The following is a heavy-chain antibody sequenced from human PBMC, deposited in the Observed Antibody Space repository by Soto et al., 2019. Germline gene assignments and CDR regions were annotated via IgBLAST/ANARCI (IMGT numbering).Heavy chain of an antibody. CDR3: AHSTGSIAARPSSYYYYYYMDV. V-gene: IGHV2-5*02. J-gene: IGHJ6*03. Sequence: SGPTLVNPTQTLTLTCTFSGFSLSTSGVGVGWIRQPPGKALEWLALIYWDDDKRYSPSLKSRLTITKDTSKNQVVLTMTNMDPVDTATYYCAHSTGSIAARPSSYYYYYYMDVWGKGTTVTVSS. D-gene: IGHD6-6*01. CDR2: IYWDDDK. CDR1: GFSLSTSGVG.